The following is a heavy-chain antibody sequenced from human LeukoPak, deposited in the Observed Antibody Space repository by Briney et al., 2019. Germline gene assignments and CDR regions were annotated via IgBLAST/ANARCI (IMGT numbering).Heavy chain of an antibody. J-gene: IGHJ4*02. CDR3: ASLFSGYDGY. CDR2: IYYSGST. V-gene: IGHV4-39*01. CDR1: GGSISSSSYY. D-gene: IGHD5-12*01. Sequence: SETLSLTCTVSGGSISSSSYYWGWVRQPPGKGLEWIGSIYYSGSTYYNPSLKSRVTISVDTSKNQFSLKLSSVTAADTAVYYCASLFSGYDGYWGQGTLVTVSS.